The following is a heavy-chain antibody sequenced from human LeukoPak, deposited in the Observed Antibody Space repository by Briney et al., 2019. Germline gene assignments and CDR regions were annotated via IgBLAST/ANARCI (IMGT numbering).Heavy chain of an antibody. V-gene: IGHV4-39*07. J-gene: IGHJ4*02. Sequence: TSSETLSLTCTVSGGSITSSDYYWGWIRQPPGKGLEWIGEIYHSGSTSYNPSLKSRVTMSVDKSKNQFSLKLSSVTAADTAVYYCARSDFYTSSPDYWGQGTLVTVSS. D-gene: IGHD6-13*01. CDR2: IYHSGST. CDR3: ARSDFYTSSPDY. CDR1: GGSITSSDYY.